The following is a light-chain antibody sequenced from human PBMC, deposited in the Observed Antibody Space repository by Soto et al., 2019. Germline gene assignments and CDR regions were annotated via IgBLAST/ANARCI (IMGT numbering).Light chain of an antibody. CDR3: LQYNNWPPFT. CDR1: QNVNNK. Sequence: EIVMTQSPATLSVSPGEGATLSCRASQNVNNKLAWYQQKPGQPPRLLIYDASTRATGIPARFSGSGSGTEFTLTINSLQSEDFAVYYCLQYNNWPPFTFGLGTKVDIK. J-gene: IGKJ3*01. CDR2: DAS. V-gene: IGKV3-15*01.